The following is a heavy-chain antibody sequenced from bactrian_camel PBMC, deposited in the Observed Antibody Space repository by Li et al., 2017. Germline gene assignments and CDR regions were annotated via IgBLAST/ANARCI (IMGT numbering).Heavy chain of an antibody. CDR3: AKIASNY. J-gene: IGHJ4*01. V-gene: IGHV3S1*01. Sequence: HVQLVESGGGLVQPGGSLTLSCATSGFTFSSYAMYWVRQVPGKGLEWVSAINSGGGTTYYADSVKGRFTISRDNAKNTHYLQLNSLKTEDTAMYYCAKIASNYWGQGTQVTVS. CDR1: GFTFSSYA. CDR2: INSGGGTT.